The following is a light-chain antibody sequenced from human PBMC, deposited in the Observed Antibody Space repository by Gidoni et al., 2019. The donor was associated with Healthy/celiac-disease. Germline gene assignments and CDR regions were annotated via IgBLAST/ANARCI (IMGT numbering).Light chain of an antibody. CDR2: LGS. J-gene: IGKJ3*01. CDR3: MQALQTPRT. CDR1: QSLLHSNGYNY. V-gene: IGKV2-28*01. Sequence: IVMTQSLLSLPVTPGEPASISCRSIQSLLHSNGYNYLDWDLQKPGQSQQLLIYLGSNRASGVPDRFSGSGSGTDFTLKSSRVEAEDVGVYYCMQALQTPRTFGHGTKVEIK.